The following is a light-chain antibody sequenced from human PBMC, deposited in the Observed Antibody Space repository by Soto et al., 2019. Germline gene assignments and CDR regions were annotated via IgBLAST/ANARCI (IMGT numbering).Light chain of an antibody. CDR2: DAS. CDR1: QSISSW. Sequence: DIQMTQSPSTLSASVGDRVTITCRASQSISSWLAWYQQKPGKAPKLLIYDASSLESGVPSRFSGSGSGTEFTLTISSLQPDDFATYYCQQYNSYCTFGQGTKMDIK. J-gene: IGKJ1*01. V-gene: IGKV1-5*01. CDR3: QQYNSYCT.